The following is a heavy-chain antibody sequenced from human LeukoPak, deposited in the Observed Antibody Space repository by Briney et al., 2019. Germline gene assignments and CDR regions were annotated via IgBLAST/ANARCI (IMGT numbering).Heavy chain of an antibody. V-gene: IGHV3-21*04. CDR2: ISSSSSYI. Sequence: PGGSLRLSCAASGFTFSSYSMNWVRQAPGKGLEWVSSISSSSSYIYYADSVKGRFTISRDNAKNSLYLQMNSLRAEDTALYYCAKDSSSLEADAFDIWGQGTMVTVSS. CDR3: AKDSSSLEADAFDI. CDR1: GFTFSSYS. J-gene: IGHJ3*02. D-gene: IGHD6-6*01.